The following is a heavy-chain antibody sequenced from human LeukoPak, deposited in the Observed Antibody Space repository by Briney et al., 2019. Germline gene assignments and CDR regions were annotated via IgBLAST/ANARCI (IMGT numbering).Heavy chain of an antibody. CDR1: GGSITSSNW. CDR2: IHHSGST. V-gene: IGHV4-4*03. D-gene: IGHD3-10*01. Sequence: PETLSLTCAVSGGSITSSNWWNWVRQPPGKGLEWIGEIHHSGSTNYSPSLKSRVTISVDKSKNQFSLKLSSVTAADTAVYYCARTAGYYYGSGSYYAWFDPWGQGTLVTVSS. CDR3: ARTAGYYYGSGSYYAWFDP. J-gene: IGHJ5*02.